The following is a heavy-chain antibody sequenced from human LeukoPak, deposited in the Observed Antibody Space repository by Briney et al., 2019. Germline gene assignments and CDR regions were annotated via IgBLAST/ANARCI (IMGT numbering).Heavy chain of an antibody. V-gene: IGHV3-30*02. CDR1: GFTFSSYG. CDR3: AKVQVAYFDY. J-gene: IGHJ4*02. CDR2: IRYDGSNK. Sequence: GGSLRLSCAASGFTFSSYGMHWVRRAPGKGLEWVAFIRYDGSNKYYADSVKGRFTISRDNSKNTLYLQMNSLRAEDTAVYYCAKVQVAYFDYWGQGTLVTVSS.